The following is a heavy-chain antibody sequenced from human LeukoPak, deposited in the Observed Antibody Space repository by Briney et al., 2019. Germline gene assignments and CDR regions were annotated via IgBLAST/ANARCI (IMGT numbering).Heavy chain of an antibody. CDR2: IYSGGST. D-gene: IGHD2-2*01. CDR3: ASSASLVCLDY. Sequence: GGSLRLSCAASGFTVSSNYMSWDRQAPGKGLEWVSVIYSGGSTYYANSVKGRFTISRDNSKNMLFLQMNSLRAEDTAVYFCASSASLVCLDYWGQGTLVTVSS. CDR1: GFTVSSNY. J-gene: IGHJ4*02. V-gene: IGHV3-53*01.